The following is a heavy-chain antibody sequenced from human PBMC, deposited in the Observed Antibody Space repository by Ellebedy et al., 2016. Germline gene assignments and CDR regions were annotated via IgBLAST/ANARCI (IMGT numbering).Heavy chain of an antibody. J-gene: IGHJ5*02. V-gene: IGHV3-74*01. CDR3: ISGFIEGFDP. CDR2: INTDGTYT. CDR1: GLTVSGYW. Sequence: GESLKISXVASGLTVSGYWMHWVRQAPGKGLVWVSRINTDGTYTSYADSVKGRFTISRDNARNTLYLQMNSLRAEDTAVYYCISGFIEGFDPWGQGTLVTVSS. D-gene: IGHD2-15*01.